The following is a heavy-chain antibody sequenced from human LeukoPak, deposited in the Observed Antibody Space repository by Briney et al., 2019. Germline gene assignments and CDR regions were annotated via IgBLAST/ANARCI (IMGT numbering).Heavy chain of an antibody. CDR2: IYYSGST. J-gene: IGHJ4*02. CDR3: ARDGGSSWYAAYFDY. Sequence: PSETLSLTCTVSSGSISSSSYYWGWIRQPPGKGLEWIGSIYYSGSTYYNPSLKSRVTISVDTSKNQFSLKLSSVTAADTAVYYCARDGGSSWYAAYFDYWGQGTLVTVSS. V-gene: IGHV4-39*07. D-gene: IGHD6-13*01. CDR1: SGSISSSSYY.